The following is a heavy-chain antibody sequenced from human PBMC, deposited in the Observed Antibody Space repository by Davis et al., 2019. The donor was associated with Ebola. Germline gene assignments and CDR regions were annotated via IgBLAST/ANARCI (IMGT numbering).Heavy chain of an antibody. CDR2: IIPIFGTA. D-gene: IGHD3-3*01. CDR3: ARNYYGNYDFWSGYYSYNWFDP. Sequence: SVKVSCKASGYTFTGYYVHWVRQAPGQGLEWMGGIIPIFGTANYAQKFQGRVTITADESTSTAYMELSSLRSEDTAVYYCARNYYGNYDFWSGYYSYNWFDPWGQGTLVTVSS. CDR1: GYTFTGYY. V-gene: IGHV1-69*13. J-gene: IGHJ5*02.